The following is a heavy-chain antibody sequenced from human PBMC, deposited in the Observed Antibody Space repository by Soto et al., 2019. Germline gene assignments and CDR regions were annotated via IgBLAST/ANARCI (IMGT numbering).Heavy chain of an antibody. D-gene: IGHD1-26*01. CDR3: ARREIQGPIDY. V-gene: IGHV4-28*01. CDR1: GYSISSSNW. CDR2: IYYSGTT. J-gene: IGHJ4*02. Sequence: PSETLSLTCAVSGYSISSSNWWGWFRQPPGKGLEWIGYIYYSGTTYYNPSLKSRVTMSVDTSKNQFSLKLTSVTAVDTDVYYCARREIQGPIDYWGQGTLVTV.